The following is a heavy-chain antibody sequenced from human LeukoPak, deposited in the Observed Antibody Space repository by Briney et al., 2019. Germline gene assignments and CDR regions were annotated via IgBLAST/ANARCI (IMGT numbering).Heavy chain of an antibody. V-gene: IGHV4-4*02. J-gene: IGHJ4*02. CDR3: ARVGGDGYNFDY. Sequence: SETLSLTCGVSGGSISGTNWWSWVRQPPGQGLEWIGEISLAGQTNYNPSLRSRVTMSVDTSKNQFSLKLTSVTAADTAVYYCARVGGDGYNFDYWGQGTLVTVSS. D-gene: IGHD5-24*01. CDR2: ISLAGQT. CDR1: GGSISGTNW.